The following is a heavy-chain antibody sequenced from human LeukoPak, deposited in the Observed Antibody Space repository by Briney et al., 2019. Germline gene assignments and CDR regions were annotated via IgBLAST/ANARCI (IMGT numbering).Heavy chain of an antibody. CDR3: ARDPLGAVVPAASRYYYYYMDV. V-gene: IGHV4-4*07. D-gene: IGHD2-2*01. J-gene: IGHJ6*03. CDR1: GGSISSYY. CDR2: IYTSGST. Sequence: SETLSLTCTVSGGSISSYYWSWIRQPAGKGLEWIGRIYTSGSTNYNPSLKSRVTMSVDTSKNQFSLKLSSVTAADTAVYYCARDPLGAVVPAASRYYYYYMDVWGKGTTVTVSS.